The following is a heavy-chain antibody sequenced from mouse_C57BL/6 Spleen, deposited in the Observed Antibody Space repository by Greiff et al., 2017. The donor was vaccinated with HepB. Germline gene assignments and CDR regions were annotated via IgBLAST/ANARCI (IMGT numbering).Heavy chain of an antibody. Sequence: QVQLQQPGAELVKPGASVKLSCKASGYTFTSYWMQWVKQRPGQGLEWIGEIDPSDSYTNYNQKFKGKATLTVDTSSSTAYMQLSSLTSEDSAVYYCARDEGYWYFDVWGTGTTVTVSS. V-gene: IGHV1-50*01. J-gene: IGHJ1*03. CDR3: ARDEGYWYFDV. CDR1: GYTFTSYW. CDR2: IDPSDSYT.